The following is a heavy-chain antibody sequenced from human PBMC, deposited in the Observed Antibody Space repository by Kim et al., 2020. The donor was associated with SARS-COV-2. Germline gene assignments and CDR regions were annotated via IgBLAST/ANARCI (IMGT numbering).Heavy chain of an antibody. V-gene: IGHV1-69*13. D-gene: IGHD6-6*01. CDR1: GGTFSSYA. CDR2: IIPIFGTA. Sequence: SVKVSCKASGGTFSSYAISWVRQAPGQGLEWMGGIIPIFGTANYAQKFQGRVTITADESTSTAYMELSSLRSEDTAVYYCASLDSLLYSSSSYYYYGMDVWGQGTTVTVSS. J-gene: IGHJ6*02. CDR3: ASLDSLLYSSSSYYYYGMDV.